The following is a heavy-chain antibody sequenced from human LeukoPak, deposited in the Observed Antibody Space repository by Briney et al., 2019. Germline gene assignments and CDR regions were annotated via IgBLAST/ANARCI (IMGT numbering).Heavy chain of an antibody. Sequence: SETLSLTCAVYGGSFSGYCWSWIRQPPGKGLEWIGEINHSGSTNYNPSLKSRVTISVDTSKNQFSLKLNSVTAADTAVYYCARGDGYSLFDYWGQGTLVTVSS. J-gene: IGHJ4*02. V-gene: IGHV4-34*01. CDR2: INHSGST. CDR3: ARGDGYSLFDY. D-gene: IGHD5-24*01. CDR1: GGSFSGYC.